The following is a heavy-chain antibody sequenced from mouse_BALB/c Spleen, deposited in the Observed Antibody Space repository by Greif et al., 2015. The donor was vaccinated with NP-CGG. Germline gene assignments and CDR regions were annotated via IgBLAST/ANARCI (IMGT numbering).Heavy chain of an antibody. CDR3: AREGYDDYFDY. J-gene: IGHJ2*01. CDR2: IYPGDGDT. CDR1: GYAFSSYW. Sequence: QVQLQQSGAELVRPGSSVKISCKASGYAFSSYWMNWVKQRPGQGLEWIGQIYPGDGDTNYNGKFKGKATLTADKSSSTAYMQLSSRTAEDSAVYFCAREGYDDYFDYWGQGTTLTVSS. D-gene: IGHD2-2*01. V-gene: IGHV1-80*01.